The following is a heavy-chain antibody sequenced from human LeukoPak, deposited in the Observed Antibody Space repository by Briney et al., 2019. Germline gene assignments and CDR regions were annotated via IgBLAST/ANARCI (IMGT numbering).Heavy chain of an antibody. CDR3: ARVGFGEMAADAFDI. Sequence: PGGSPRLSCAASGFTFSDYYMSWIRQAPGKGLEWVSYISSSGSTIYYADSVKGRFTISRDNAKNSLYLQMNSLRAEDTAVYYCARVGFGEMAADAFDIWGQGTMVTVSS. J-gene: IGHJ3*02. V-gene: IGHV3-11*01. CDR1: GFTFSDYY. D-gene: IGHD3-10*01. CDR2: ISSSGSTI.